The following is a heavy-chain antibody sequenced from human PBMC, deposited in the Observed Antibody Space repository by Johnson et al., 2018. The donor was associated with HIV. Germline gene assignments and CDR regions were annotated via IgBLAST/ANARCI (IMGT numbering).Heavy chain of an antibody. D-gene: IGHD5-18*01. V-gene: IGHV3-7*01. CDR1: GFTFSSYW. CDR3: AEESQGYGYRAFDI. J-gene: IGHJ3*02. Sequence: VQLVESGGGLVQPGGSLRLSCAASGFTFSSYWMSWVRQTPGKGLEWVANIKQDGSEKYYVDSVKGRFTISRDKAKNSLYLQMNSLSAEDTTVYSCAEESQGYGYRAFDIGGQGTLVTVSS. CDR2: IKQDGSEK.